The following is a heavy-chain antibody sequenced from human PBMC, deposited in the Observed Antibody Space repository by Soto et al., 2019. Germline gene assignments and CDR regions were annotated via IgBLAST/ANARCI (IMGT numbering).Heavy chain of an antibody. CDR1: GDSFSGYW. Sequence: XESLKISCKGSGDSFSGYWITWVRQKPGKGLEWMGRIDPSDSQTYYSPSFRGHVTISVTKSITTVFLQWSSLRASDTAMYYCARQIYDSDTGPNFQYYFDSSGQGTPVTVSS. J-gene: IGHJ4*02. CDR2: IDPSDSQT. CDR3: ARQIYDSDTGPNFQYYFDS. D-gene: IGHD3-22*01. V-gene: IGHV5-10-1*01.